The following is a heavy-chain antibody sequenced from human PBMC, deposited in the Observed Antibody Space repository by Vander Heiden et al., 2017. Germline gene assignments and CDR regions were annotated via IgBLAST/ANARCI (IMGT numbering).Heavy chain of an antibody. CDR2: ISYDGSNK. Sequence: SSYGMHWVRQAPGKGLEWVAVISYDGSNKYYVDSGKGRFTISRDNAKNTLYMQMSSMRAEDTAVYYCAKGQRWRQKRLSDDDWGQGPMVAVSS. CDR3: AKGQRWRQKRLSDDD. D-gene: IGHD3-3*01. CDR1: SSYG. V-gene: IGHV3-30*18. J-gene: IGHJ4*02.